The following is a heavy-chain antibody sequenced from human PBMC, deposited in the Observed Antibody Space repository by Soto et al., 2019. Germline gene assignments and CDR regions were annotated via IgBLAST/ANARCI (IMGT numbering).Heavy chain of an antibody. V-gene: IGHV3-23*01. Sequence: GGSLRLSCAASGFTFSIYAMSWVRQAPGKGLEWVSVISGSGGSTDYADSVKGRFTISRDNSRNILYFQMNSLRAEDTAVYYCAKWSGYHWGSYFDYWGRGTLVTVSS. CDR1: GFTFSIYA. CDR3: AKWSGYHWGSYFDY. D-gene: IGHD5-12*01. CDR2: ISGSGGST. J-gene: IGHJ4*02.